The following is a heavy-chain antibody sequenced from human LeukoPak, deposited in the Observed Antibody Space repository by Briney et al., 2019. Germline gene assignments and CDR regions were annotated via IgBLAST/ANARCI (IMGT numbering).Heavy chain of an antibody. Sequence: QPGGFLRLSCAASGFTFSSYAMSWVRQAPGKGLEWVSAISGSGGSTYYADSVKGRFTISRDNSKNTLYLQMNSLRAEDTAVYYCAKPRSTRWFGELWGAFDIWGQGTMVTVSS. CDR2: ISGSGGST. CDR3: AKPRSTRWFGELWGAFDI. CDR1: GFTFSSYA. J-gene: IGHJ3*02. V-gene: IGHV3-23*01. D-gene: IGHD3-10*01.